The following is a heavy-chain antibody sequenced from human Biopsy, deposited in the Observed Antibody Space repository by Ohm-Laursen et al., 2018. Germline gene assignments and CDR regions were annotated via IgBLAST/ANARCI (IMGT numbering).Heavy chain of an antibody. CDR1: GSPLTSYY. D-gene: IGHD5-24*01. Sequence: LSLPCTVSGSPLTSYYWGWIPQPPGKGLEGIGYIYYSGIAANYNPSLKCRVTISVDTSKHQFSLRLTSATAEATAVYYCARGGFGLDDYNSAWGRGTLVIVSS. J-gene: IGHJ5*02. V-gene: IGHV4-59*01. CDR2: IYYSGIA. CDR3: ARGGFGLDDYNSA.